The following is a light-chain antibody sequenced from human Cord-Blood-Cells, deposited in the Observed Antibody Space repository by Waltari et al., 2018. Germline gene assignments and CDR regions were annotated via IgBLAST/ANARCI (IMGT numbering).Light chain of an antibody. CDR1: QSVLYSSNNKNY. V-gene: IGKV4-1*01. CDR3: QQYYSTPLT. Sequence: DIVMTQSPDSLAVSLGGRATIHCKSSQSVLYSSNNKNYLAWYQQKPGQPPKLLIYWASTRESGVPDRFSGSGSGIDFTLTISSLQAEDVAVYYCQQYYSTPLTFGGGTKVEIK. J-gene: IGKJ4*01. CDR2: WAS.